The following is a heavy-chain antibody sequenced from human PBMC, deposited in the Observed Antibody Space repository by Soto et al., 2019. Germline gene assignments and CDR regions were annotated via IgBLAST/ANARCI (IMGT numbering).Heavy chain of an antibody. Sequence: GWSLRLSCAASGSSFPKYPMHWVRQTPDKGLEWVAVISHDGVTKNSADSVKGRFSISRDNSRNTLYLEMNSLRTEDTAIYYRVRGGYSSSWERLDPWGQGTLVTASS. D-gene: IGHD4-4*01. CDR1: GSSFPKYP. CDR3: VRGGYSSSWERLDP. V-gene: IGHV3-30-3*01. CDR2: ISHDGVTK. J-gene: IGHJ5*02.